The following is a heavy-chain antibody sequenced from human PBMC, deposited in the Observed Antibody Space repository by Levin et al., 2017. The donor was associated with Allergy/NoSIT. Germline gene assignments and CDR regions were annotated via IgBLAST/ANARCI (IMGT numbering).Heavy chain of an antibody. D-gene: IGHD3-10*01. CDR3: ARAGLAMVRGVMSYYYYYMDV. V-gene: IGHV3-30-3*01. CDR2: ISYDGSNK. CDR1: GFTFSSYA. Sequence: LSLTCAASGFTFSSYAMHWVRQAPGKGLEWVAVISYDGSNKYYADSVKGRFTISRDNSKNTLYLQMNSLRAEDTAVYYCARAGLAMVRGVMSYYYYYMDVWGKGTTVTVSS. J-gene: IGHJ6*03.